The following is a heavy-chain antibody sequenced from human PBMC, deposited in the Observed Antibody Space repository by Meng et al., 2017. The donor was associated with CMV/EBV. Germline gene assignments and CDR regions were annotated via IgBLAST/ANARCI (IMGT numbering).Heavy chain of an antibody. CDR2: IIPILGIA. Sequence: GGSLRLSCKASGGTFSSYTISWVRQAPGQGLEWMGRIIPILGIANYAQKFQGRVTITADKSTSTAYMELSSLRSEDTAVYYCARDTITMIASDYWGQGTLVTVSS. CDR3: ARDTITMIASDY. CDR1: GGTFSSYT. V-gene: IGHV1-69*04. D-gene: IGHD3-22*01. J-gene: IGHJ4*02.